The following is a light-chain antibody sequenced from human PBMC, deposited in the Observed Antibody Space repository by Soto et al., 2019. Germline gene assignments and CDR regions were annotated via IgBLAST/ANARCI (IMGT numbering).Light chain of an antibody. CDR1: QSVSRY. Sequence: EIVMTQSPASLSVSPGERVTLSCTTSQSVSRYLAWYQQIPGQAPRLLIDGASTGAIGVPDRFSGSRSGTEFTLISSTLLSEDSAVYYWHQYKNWPLTFGQGTKVEI. V-gene: IGKV3-15*01. CDR3: HQYKNWPLT. CDR2: GAS. J-gene: IGKJ1*01.